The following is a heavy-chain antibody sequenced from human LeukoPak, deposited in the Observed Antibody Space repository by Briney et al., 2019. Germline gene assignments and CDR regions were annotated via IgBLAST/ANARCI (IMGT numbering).Heavy chain of an antibody. V-gene: IGHV3-53*05. CDR1: GFTVSSNY. CDR2: IYSGGST. D-gene: IGHD1-1*01. J-gene: IGHJ4*02. CDR3: ARTSANEGYFDY. Sequence: GGSLRLSCAASGFTVSSNYMSWVRQAPGKGLEWVSVIYSGGSTYYADSVKGRFTISRDNSKNTLYLQMNSLRAEDTAVYYCARTSANEGYFDYWGQGTLVTVSS.